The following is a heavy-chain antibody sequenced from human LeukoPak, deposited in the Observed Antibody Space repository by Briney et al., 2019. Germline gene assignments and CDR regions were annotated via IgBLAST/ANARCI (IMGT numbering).Heavy chain of an antibody. CDR2: ISAYNGNT. Sequence: ASVKVSCKASGYTFTSYGISWVRQAPRQGLEWMGWISAYNGNTNYAQKLQGRVTMTTDTSTSTAYMELRSLRSDDTAVYYCARVDRSNYDSGGADYWGQGTLVTVSS. V-gene: IGHV1-18*01. CDR1: GYTFTSYG. J-gene: IGHJ4*02. CDR3: ARVDRSNYDSGGADY. D-gene: IGHD4-11*01.